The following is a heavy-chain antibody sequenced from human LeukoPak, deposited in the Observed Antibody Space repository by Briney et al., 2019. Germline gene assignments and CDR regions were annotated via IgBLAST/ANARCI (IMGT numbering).Heavy chain of an antibody. J-gene: IGHJ6*02. CDR2: IIPIPGIA. CDR1: GGTFSSYA. V-gene: IGHV1-69*04. CDR3: ARDPTVPRGMDV. D-gene: IGHD4-17*01. Sequence: SVKVSCKASGGTFSSYAISWVRQAPGQGLEWMGRIIPIPGIANYAQKFQGRVTITADKSTSTAYMELSSLRSEDTAVYYCARDPTVPRGMDVWGQGTTVTVSS.